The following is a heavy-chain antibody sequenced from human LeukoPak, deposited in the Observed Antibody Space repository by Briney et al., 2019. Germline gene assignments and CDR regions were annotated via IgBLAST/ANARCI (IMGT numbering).Heavy chain of an antibody. CDR2: IKSTTDGGTT. CDR1: GFTFSNSW. J-gene: IGHJ4*02. V-gene: IGHV3-15*01. CDR3: LSRCSGGSCYSDYFDY. Sequence: GESLRLSCAASGFTFSNSWMSWIRQAPGKGLEWVGRIKSTTDGGTTAYAAPVKGRFTISRDDSNNTLYLQMNSLKTEDTAVYYCLSRCSGGSCYSDYFDYWGQGTLVTVSS. D-gene: IGHD2-15*01.